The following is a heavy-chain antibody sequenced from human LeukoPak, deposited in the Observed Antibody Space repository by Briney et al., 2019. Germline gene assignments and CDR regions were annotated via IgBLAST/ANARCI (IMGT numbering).Heavy chain of an antibody. J-gene: IGHJ3*01. D-gene: IGHD6-13*01. CDR3: FAYKFLLSWSAFDF. Sequence: PGGSLRLSCAVSGFTSNTAWLTWVHQAPGKGPEWVADMRQDGSDMYYLDSVRGRFIISGNIVKNSVSLHMNRLTVEDTAMYYCFAYKFLLSWSAFDFWGRGTMVTVSS. V-gene: IGHV3-7*01. CDR2: MRQDGSDM. CDR1: GFTSNTAW.